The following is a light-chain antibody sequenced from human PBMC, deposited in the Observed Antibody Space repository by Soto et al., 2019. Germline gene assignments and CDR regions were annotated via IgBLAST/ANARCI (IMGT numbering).Light chain of an antibody. CDR2: LEGSGSY. Sequence: QPVLTQSSSASASLGSSVKLTCTLSSGHSSYIIAWHQQQPGKAPRYLMKLEGSGSYNKGSGVPDRFSCSSSGADRYLTISYLQFEDEADYYCETWDSNTHTVFGGGTKLTVL. J-gene: IGLJ3*02. CDR1: SGHSSYI. V-gene: IGLV4-60*02. CDR3: ETWDSNTHTV.